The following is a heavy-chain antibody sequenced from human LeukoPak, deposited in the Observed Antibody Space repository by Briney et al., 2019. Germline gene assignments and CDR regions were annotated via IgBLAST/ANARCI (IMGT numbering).Heavy chain of an antibody. Sequence: SETLSLTCVVSGGSISGYYWTWIRQPPGKGLEWIGYTYYRGSSSFNPSLRSRVTISVDMSKNQVSLKLTSVTAADTAVYYCARERLVDLATIFDYWGQGALVTVSS. D-gene: IGHD5-24*01. V-gene: IGHV4-59*01. CDR1: GGSISGYY. CDR2: TYYRGSS. CDR3: ARERLVDLATIFDY. J-gene: IGHJ4*02.